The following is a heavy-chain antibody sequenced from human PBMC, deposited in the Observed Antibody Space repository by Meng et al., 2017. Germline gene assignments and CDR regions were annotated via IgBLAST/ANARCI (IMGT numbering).Heavy chain of an antibody. CDR2: IYHSGST. CDR1: GYSISSGYY. Sequence: SETLSLTCTVSGYSISSGYYWGWIRQPPGKGLEWIGSIYHSGSTYYNPSLKSRVTISVDTSKNQFSLKLSSVTAADTAVYYCAKGTLGATTDAFDIWGQGQWSPSPQ. V-gene: IGHV4-38-2*02. J-gene: IGHJ3*02. D-gene: IGHD1-26*01. CDR3: AKGTLGATTDAFDI.